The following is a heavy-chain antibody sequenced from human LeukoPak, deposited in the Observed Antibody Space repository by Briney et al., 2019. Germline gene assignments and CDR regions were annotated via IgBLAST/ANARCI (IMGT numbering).Heavy chain of an antibody. CDR2: ISYDGSNK. Sequence: GGSLRLSCAASGFTFSSYGMHWVRQAPGKGLEWVAVISYDGSNKYYADSVKGRFTISRDNSKNTLYLRMNSLRAEDTAVYYCAKVPHGDYAVDYWGQGTLVTVSS. CDR1: GFTFSSYG. J-gene: IGHJ4*02. D-gene: IGHD4-17*01. V-gene: IGHV3-30*18. CDR3: AKVPHGDYAVDY.